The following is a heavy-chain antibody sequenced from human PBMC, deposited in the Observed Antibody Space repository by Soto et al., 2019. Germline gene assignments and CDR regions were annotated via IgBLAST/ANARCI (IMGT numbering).Heavy chain of an antibody. V-gene: IGHV1-24*01. CDR1: GYTLTELS. D-gene: IGHD4-17*01. Sequence: SVKVSCKVCGYTLTELSMHWVRQAPGKGLEWMGGFDPEDGETIYAQKFQGRVTMTEDTSTDTAYMELSSLRSEDTAVYYCATLLAYGDYFDYWGQGTLVTVSS. CDR3: ATLLAYGDYFDY. CDR2: FDPEDGET. J-gene: IGHJ4*02.